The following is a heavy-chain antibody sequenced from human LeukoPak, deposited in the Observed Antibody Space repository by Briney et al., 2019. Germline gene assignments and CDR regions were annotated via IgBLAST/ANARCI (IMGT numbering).Heavy chain of an antibody. Sequence: SVKVSCKASGGTFSSYAISWVRQAPGQGLEWMGGIIPIFGTANYAQKFQGRVTITADESTSTAYMELSSLRSEDTAVYYCARGSWRWLGHYYYYGMDVWGQGTTVTVSS. CDR3: ARGSWRWLGHYYYYGMDV. V-gene: IGHV1-69*01. CDR1: GGTFSSYA. J-gene: IGHJ6*02. D-gene: IGHD6-19*01. CDR2: IIPIFGTA.